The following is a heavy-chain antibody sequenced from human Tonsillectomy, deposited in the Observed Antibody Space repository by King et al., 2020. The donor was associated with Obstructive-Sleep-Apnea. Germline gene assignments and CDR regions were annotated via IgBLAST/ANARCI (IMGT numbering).Heavy chain of an antibody. V-gene: IGHV3-43*01. CDR3: ARGLGGSYSLDY. Sequence: VPLVESGGVVVQPGGSLRLSCAASGFTFDDYTMHWVRQPPGKGLEWVSLISWDGGDTYYADSVKGRFIIPRDNNKNSLYLQMNSLRTEDTALYYCARGLGGSYSLDYWGQGTLVTVSS. CDR1: GFTFDDYT. CDR2: ISWDGGDT. J-gene: IGHJ4*02. D-gene: IGHD1-26*01.